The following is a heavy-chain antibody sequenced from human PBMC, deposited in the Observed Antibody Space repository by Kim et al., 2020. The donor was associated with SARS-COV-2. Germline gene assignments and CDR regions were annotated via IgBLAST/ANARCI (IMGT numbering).Heavy chain of an antibody. V-gene: IGHV4-34*01. D-gene: IGHD3-10*01. CDR2: INHSGST. J-gene: IGHJ4*02. CDR3: ARGGSVGTMVRGVKPPARRETPIDY. Sequence: SETLSLTCAVYGGSFSGYYWSWIRQPPGKGLEWIGEINHSGSTNYNPSLKSRVTISVDTSKNQFSLKLSSVTAADTAVYYCARGGSVGTMVRGVKPPARRETPIDYWGQGTLVTVSS. CDR1: GGSFSGYY.